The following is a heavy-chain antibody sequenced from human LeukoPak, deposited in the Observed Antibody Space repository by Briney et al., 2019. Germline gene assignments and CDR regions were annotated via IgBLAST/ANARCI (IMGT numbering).Heavy chain of an antibody. CDR2: INHSGST. J-gene: IGHJ3*02. Sequence: PSETLSLTCAVYGGSFSGYYWSWIRQPPGKGLEWIGEINHSGSTNYNPSLKSRVTISVDTSKNQFSLKLSSVTAADTAVYYCARRGQWLVPRAFDIWGQGTMVTVSS. CDR3: ARRGQWLVPRAFDI. V-gene: IGHV4-34*01. CDR1: GGSFSGYY. D-gene: IGHD6-19*01.